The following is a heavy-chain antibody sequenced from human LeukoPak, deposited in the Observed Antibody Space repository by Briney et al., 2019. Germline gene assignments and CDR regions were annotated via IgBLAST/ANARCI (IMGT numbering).Heavy chain of an antibody. Sequence: SETLSLTCTVSGGSISTGSYYWGWIPQPPRKGLEWIGNIYYSGNTYYNPSLKSRVTISIDTSKNQFSLQLSSVTAADTAVCFCARLLIVASDNYFDYWGQGTLVTVSS. CDR2: IYYSGNT. D-gene: IGHD5-12*01. V-gene: IGHV4-39*01. J-gene: IGHJ4*02. CDR1: GGSISTGSYY. CDR3: ARLLIVASDNYFDY.